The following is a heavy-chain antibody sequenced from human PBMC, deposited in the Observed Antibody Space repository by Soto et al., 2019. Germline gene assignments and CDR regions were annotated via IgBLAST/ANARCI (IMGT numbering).Heavy chain of an antibody. CDR3: VRALTLGYSSGGDGFDV. Sequence: DLEQSGAVVKKPGSSVKVSCMASGGIFKTDAVAWVRQAPGQGLAWVGGLTPLYGTANYAQTFQGRVTITADESTGVAYMEVSSMSAEDTALYYSVRALTLGYSSGGDGFDVWGQGTMVTVSS. CDR2: LTPLYGTA. CDR1: GGIFKTDA. D-gene: IGHD2-15*01. V-gene: IGHV1-69*01. J-gene: IGHJ3*01.